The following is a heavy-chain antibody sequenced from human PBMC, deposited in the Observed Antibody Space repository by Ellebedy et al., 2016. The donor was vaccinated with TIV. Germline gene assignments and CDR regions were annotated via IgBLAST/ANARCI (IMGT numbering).Heavy chain of an antibody. V-gene: IGHV1-2*02. CDR1: GYTFTGYY. Sequence: AASVKVSCKASGYTFTGYYIHWVRQAPGQGLEWMGWINPKNGGTNYAQKFQGRVTMTRDTSISTAYMELSWLRSHDPAVYYCARDGACGGDCYGDNYWGQGSLVTVSS. CDR2: INPKNGGT. D-gene: IGHD2-21*02. J-gene: IGHJ4*02. CDR3: ARDGACGGDCYGDNY.